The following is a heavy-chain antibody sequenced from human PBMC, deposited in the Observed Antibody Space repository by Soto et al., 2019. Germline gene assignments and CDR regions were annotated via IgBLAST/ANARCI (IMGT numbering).Heavy chain of an antibody. CDR3: VRDGTKTLRDWFDP. J-gene: IGHJ5*02. D-gene: IGHD1-1*01. V-gene: IGHV4-4*07. Sequence: SETLSLTCTVSGASISCFYWSWIRKSAGKGREWIGRIYATGTTDYSPSLKSRVMMSVDTSKKQFSLKLRSVTAADTPVYYCVRDGTKTLRDWFDPWGQGISVTVS. CDR2: IYATGTT. CDR1: GASISCFY.